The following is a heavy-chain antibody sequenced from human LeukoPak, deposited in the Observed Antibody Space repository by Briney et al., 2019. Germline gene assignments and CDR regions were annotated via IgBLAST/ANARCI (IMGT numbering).Heavy chain of an antibody. V-gene: IGHV4-61*02. CDR2: IYTSGST. Sequence: KTSETLSLTCTVSGGSISSGSYYWSWIRQPAGKGLEWIGRIYTSGSTNYNPSLKSRVTISVDTSKNQFSLELSSVTAADTAVYYCARAGLYSSSSDYWGQGTLVTVSS. CDR1: GGSISSGSYY. CDR3: ARAGLYSSSSDY. D-gene: IGHD6-6*01. J-gene: IGHJ4*02.